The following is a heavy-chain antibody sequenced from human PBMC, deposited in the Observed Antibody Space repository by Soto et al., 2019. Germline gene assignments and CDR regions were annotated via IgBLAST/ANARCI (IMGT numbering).Heavy chain of an antibody. J-gene: IGHJ6*02. D-gene: IGHD5-12*01. CDR3: ASGRIVATSYYYYGMDV. Sequence: SETLSLTCTVSGGSISSSSYYWGWIRQPPGKGLEWIGSIYYSGSTYCNPSLKSRVTISVDTSKNQFSLKLSSVTAADTAVYYCASGRIVATSYYYYGMDVWGQGTTVTVSS. V-gene: IGHV4-39*01. CDR1: GGSISSSSYY. CDR2: IYYSGST.